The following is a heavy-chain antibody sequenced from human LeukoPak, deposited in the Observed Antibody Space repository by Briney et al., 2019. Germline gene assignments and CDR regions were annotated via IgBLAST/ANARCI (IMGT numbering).Heavy chain of an antibody. CDR1: GFTFDDYA. Sequence: SLRLSCAASGFTFDDYAMHWVRQAPGKGLEWVSGISWNSGSIGYADSVKGRFTISRDNAKNSLYLQMNSLRAEDTALYYCAKGSVAGSPLFDYWGQGTLVTVSS. J-gene: IGHJ4*02. D-gene: IGHD6-19*01. CDR2: ISWNSGSI. CDR3: AKGSVAGSPLFDY. V-gene: IGHV3-9*01.